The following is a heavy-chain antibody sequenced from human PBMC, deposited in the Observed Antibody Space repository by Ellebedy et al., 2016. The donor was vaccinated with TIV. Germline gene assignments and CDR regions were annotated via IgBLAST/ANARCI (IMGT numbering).Heavy chain of an antibody. Sequence: GGSLRLXCAASGFTFSSYSMNWVRQAPGKGLEWVSSISSSSSYIYYADSVKGRFTISRDNAKNSLYLQMNSLRAEDTAVYYCARDLSLSGYDLTYFDYWGQGTLVTVSS. V-gene: IGHV3-21*01. D-gene: IGHD5-12*01. CDR1: GFTFSSYS. J-gene: IGHJ4*02. CDR2: ISSSSSYI. CDR3: ARDLSLSGYDLTYFDY.